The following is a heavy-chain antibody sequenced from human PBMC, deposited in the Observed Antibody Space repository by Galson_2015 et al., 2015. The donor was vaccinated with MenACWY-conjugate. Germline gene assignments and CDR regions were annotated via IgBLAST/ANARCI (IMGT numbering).Heavy chain of an antibody. CDR2: INSDGRST. D-gene: IGHD1-26*01. CDR1: GFTFSTSW. Sequence: SLRLSCAASGFTFSTSWMHWVRHAPGKGLVWVSRINSDGRSTSYADSVKGRFTISRDNAKDRLYLQMNSLRAEDTAVYYCARLGGNYRTTSHFDYWGQGTLVTVSS. CDR3: ARLGGNYRTTSHFDY. J-gene: IGHJ4*02. V-gene: IGHV3-74*01.